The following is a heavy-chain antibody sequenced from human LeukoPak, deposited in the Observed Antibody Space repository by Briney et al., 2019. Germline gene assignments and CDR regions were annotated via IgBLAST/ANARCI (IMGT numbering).Heavy chain of an antibody. CDR1: GYTFTSYY. Sequence: ASVKVSCKASGYTFTSYYMHWVRQAPGQGLEWMGIINPSGGSTSYAQKFQGRVTMTRDMSTSTAYMELRSLRSDDTAVYYCARDSTSYSNYYYYYYYYMDVWGKGTTVTVSS. V-gene: IGHV1-46*01. CDR2: INPSGGST. D-gene: IGHD4-11*01. CDR3: ARDSTSYSNYYYYYYYYMDV. J-gene: IGHJ6*03.